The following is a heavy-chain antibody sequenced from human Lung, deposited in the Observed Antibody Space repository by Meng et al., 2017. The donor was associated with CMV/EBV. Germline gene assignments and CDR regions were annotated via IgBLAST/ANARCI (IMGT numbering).Heavy chain of an antibody. D-gene: IGHD6-13*01. V-gene: IGHV1-69*05. CDR3: ARGPGIAAAGLFDY. J-gene: IGHJ4*02. Sequence: SSVNVSCKASVGTFSSYSISWVRQAPGQGLEWLGGIIPIFGTANYAQKFQGRVTITTDESTSTAYMELSSLRSEDAAVYYCARGPGIAAAGLFDYWGQGTLVTVSS. CDR2: IIPIFGTA. CDR1: VGTFSSYS.